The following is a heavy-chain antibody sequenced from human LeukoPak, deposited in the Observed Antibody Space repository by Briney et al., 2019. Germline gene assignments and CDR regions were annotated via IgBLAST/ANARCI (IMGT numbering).Heavy chain of an antibody. Sequence: TGGSLRLSCAASGFTVSSNYMSWVRQAPGKGLEWVSVIYSGGSTYYADSVKGRFTISRDNSKNTLYLQMNSLRAEDTAVYYCARDRNLVGATDDAFDIWGQGTMVTVSS. CDR2: IYSGGST. V-gene: IGHV3-53*01. D-gene: IGHD1-26*01. J-gene: IGHJ3*02. CDR3: ARDRNLVGATDDAFDI. CDR1: GFTVSSNY.